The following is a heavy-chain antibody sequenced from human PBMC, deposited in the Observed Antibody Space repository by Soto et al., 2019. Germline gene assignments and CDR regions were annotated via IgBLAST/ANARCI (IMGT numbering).Heavy chain of an antibody. Sequence: GGSLRLSCAASGFSFSRLWMHWVRQAPGKGLEWVAVISYDGSNKYYADSVKGRFTISRDNSKNTLYLQMNSLRAEDTAVYYCASDGSYYYYGMDVWGQGTTVTVS. D-gene: IGHD5-12*01. CDR2: ISYDGSNK. CDR3: ASDGSYYYYGMDV. J-gene: IGHJ6*02. CDR1: GFSFSRLW. V-gene: IGHV3-30-3*01.